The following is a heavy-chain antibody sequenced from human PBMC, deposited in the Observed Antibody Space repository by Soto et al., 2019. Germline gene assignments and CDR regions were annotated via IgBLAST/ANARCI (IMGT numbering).Heavy chain of an antibody. V-gene: IGHV5-10-1*01. CDR1: GYNFISYL. CDR3: ERKLEMAVQARGEESI. D-gene: IGHD3-16*01. Sequence: GESLKISCKSSGYNFISYLIYFVLQMPGKGLEWMGRIDPSDSYTNYNPSFGGHVTMSADKSISTAYLQLSSLKASDTAMYYCERKLEMAVQARGEESIWGQGTKVTV. CDR2: IDPSDSYT. J-gene: IGHJ3*02.